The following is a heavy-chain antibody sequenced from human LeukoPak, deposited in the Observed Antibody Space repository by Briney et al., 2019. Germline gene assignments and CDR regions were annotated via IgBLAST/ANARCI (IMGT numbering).Heavy chain of an antibody. Sequence: SETLSLTCTVSGGSVSSGSDYWSWIRQPPGKGLEWIGSIYYSGSTNYNPSLKSRVTISVDTSKNQFSLKLSSVTAADTAVYYCARQKDSGTYPFDYWGQGTLVTVSS. CDR1: GGSVSSGSDY. D-gene: IGHD1-26*01. J-gene: IGHJ4*02. CDR2: IYYSGST. CDR3: ARQKDSGTYPFDY. V-gene: IGHV4-61*01.